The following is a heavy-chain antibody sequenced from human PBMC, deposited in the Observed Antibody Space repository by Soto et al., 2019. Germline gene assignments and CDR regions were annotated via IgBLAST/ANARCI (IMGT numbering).Heavy chain of an antibody. D-gene: IGHD3-16*01. V-gene: IGHV5-51*01. Sequence: GESLKISCKASGYIIKNYWIGWVRQMPWEGLEWMGIIVPDDSDTRYSPSFQGHVTVAVDKSISTADVQWSSLKASDSAIYYCFRGGVTSRTFDYWGQGTLVTVSS. J-gene: IGHJ4*02. CDR3: FRGGVTSRTFDY. CDR2: IVPDDSDT. CDR1: GYIIKNYW.